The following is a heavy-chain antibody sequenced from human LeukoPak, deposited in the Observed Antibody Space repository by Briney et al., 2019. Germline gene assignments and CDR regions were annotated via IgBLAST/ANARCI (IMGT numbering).Heavy chain of an antibody. CDR3: ARQYDSYFYYYLDL. V-gene: IGHV4-38-2*01. J-gene: IGHJ6*03. D-gene: IGHD2-2*01. Sequence: SETLSLTCAVSGYPINSAYYLVWVRQPPGKGLEWIGILYHPDSTYSHPSLESRVTMSVDTSRNQFSLKLSFVTAADTAVYYCARQYDSYFYYYLDLWGTGTTVTVSS. CDR1: GYPINSAYY. CDR2: LYHPDST.